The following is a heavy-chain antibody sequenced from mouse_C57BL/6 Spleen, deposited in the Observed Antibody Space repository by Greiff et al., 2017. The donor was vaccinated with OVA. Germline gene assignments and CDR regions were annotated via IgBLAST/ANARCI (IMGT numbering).Heavy chain of an antibody. CDR3: AREDLWFAY. Sequence: EVKLMESGGGLVKPGGSLKLSCAASGFTFSDYGMHWVRQAPEKGLEWVAYISSGSSTIYYADTVKGRFTISRDNAKNTLFLQMTSLRSEDTAMYYCAREDLWFAYWGQGTLVTVSA. J-gene: IGHJ3*01. CDR2: ISSGSSTI. CDR1: GFTFSDYG. V-gene: IGHV5-17*01.